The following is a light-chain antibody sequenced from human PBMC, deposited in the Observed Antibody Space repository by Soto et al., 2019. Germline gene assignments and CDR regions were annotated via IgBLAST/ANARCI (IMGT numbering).Light chain of an antibody. CDR2: SIN. V-gene: IGLV7-43*01. Sequence: QAVVTQEPSLTVSPGETVTLTCASSTGAVTSGYYPNWFQQKPGQAPRPLIYSINNKHSWTPARFSGSLLGDKAALTLSGVQPEDEAEYYCLLYYDGAQVFGGGTKRPS. J-gene: IGLJ3*02. CDR3: LLYYDGAQV. CDR1: TGAVTSGYY.